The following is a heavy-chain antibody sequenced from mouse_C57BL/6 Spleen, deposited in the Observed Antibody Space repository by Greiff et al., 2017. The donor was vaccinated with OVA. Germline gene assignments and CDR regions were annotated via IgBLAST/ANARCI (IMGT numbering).Heavy chain of an antibody. V-gene: IGHV1-52*01. CDR2: IDPSDSET. J-gene: IGHJ1*03. Sequence: QVQLQQPGAELVRPGSSVKLSCKASGYTFTSYWMHWVKQRPIQGLEWIGNIDPSDSETHYNQKFKDKATLTVDKSSSTAYMQLSSLTSEDSAVYYCARVDGYYGYFDVWGTGTTVTVSS. D-gene: IGHD2-3*01. CDR3: ARVDGYYGYFDV. CDR1: GYTFTSYW.